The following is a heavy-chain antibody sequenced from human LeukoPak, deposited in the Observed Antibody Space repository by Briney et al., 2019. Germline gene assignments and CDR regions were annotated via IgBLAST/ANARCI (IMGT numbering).Heavy chain of an antibody. CDR3: ARGRAGEYGGNSYYYYYYMDV. D-gene: IGHD4-23*01. V-gene: IGHV4-59*01. J-gene: IGHJ6*03. Sequence: SETLSLTCAVYGGSFSGYYWSWIRQPPGKGLEWIGYIYYSGSTNYNPSLKSRVTISVDTSKNQFSLKLSSVTAADTAVYYCARGRAGEYGGNSYYYYYYMDVWGKGTTVTISS. CDR1: GGSFSGYY. CDR2: IYYSGST.